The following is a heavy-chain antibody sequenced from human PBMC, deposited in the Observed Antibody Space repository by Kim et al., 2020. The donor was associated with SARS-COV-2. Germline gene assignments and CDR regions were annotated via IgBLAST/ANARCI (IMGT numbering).Heavy chain of an antibody. CDR3: ARDVPGVWFGELLYFAPEGLRGYGMDV. V-gene: IGHV3-21*01. J-gene: IGHJ6*02. D-gene: IGHD3-10*01. CDR1: GFTFSSYS. CDR2: ISSSSSYI. Sequence: GGSLRLSCAASGFTFSSYSMNWVRQAPGKGLEWVSSISSSSSYIYYADSVKGRFTISRDNAKNSLYLQMNSLRAEDTAVYYCARDVPGVWFGELLYFAPEGLRGYGMDVWGQGTTVTVSS.